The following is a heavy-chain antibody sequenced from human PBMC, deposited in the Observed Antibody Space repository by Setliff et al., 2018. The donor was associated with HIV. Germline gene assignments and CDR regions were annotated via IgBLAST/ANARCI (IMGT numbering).Heavy chain of an antibody. D-gene: IGHD3-10*01. CDR2: IKQDGSEK. Sequence: GGSLRLSCAASGFTFNTYWMTWVRQAPGKGLEWVANIKQDGSEKNYVDSVKGRFTISRDNTKNSVFLQMNNLRVEDTAVYYCNMGHYRKSSEWGRGTLVTVSS. CDR3: NMGHYRKSSE. CDR1: GFTFNTYW. V-gene: IGHV3-7*03. J-gene: IGHJ4*02.